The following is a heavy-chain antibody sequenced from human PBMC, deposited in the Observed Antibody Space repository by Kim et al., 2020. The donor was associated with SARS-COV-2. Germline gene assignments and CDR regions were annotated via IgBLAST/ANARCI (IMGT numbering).Heavy chain of an antibody. D-gene: IGHD5-18*01. CDR3: ARDFAVDTAMVMDY. Sequence: ADSVKGRFTISRDNSKNTLYLQMNSLRAEDTAVYYCARDFAVDTAMVMDYWGQGTLVTVSS. J-gene: IGHJ4*02. V-gene: IGHV3-33*01.